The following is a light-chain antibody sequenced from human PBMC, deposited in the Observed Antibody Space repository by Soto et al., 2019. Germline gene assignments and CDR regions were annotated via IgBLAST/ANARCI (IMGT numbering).Light chain of an antibody. J-gene: IGLJ2*01. CDR3: QSHDNSLSGVV. CDR2: DND. Sequence: QAVVTQPPSVSGAPGQRIIISCTGSSSNIGAGFDVHWYQHLPGTAPKLLVYDNDNRPSGLPARFSDSRSGTSASLAITSLQADDEADYYCQSHDNSLSGVVFGGGTKLTVL. V-gene: IGLV1-40*01. CDR1: SSNIGAGFD.